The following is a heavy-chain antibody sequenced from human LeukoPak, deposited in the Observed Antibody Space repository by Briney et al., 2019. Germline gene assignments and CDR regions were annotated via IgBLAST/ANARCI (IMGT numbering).Heavy chain of an antibody. J-gene: IGHJ4*02. V-gene: IGHV3-23*01. CDR3: AKDSSTLVGYFDY. Sequence: GGSLRLSCAASGFTFSDYYMSWIRQAPGKGLEWVSAISGSGGSTYYADSVKGRFTISRDNSKNTLYLQMNSLRAEDTAVYYCAKDSSTLVGYFDYWGQGTLVTVSS. CDR2: ISGSGGST. D-gene: IGHD2-2*01. CDR1: GFTFSDYY.